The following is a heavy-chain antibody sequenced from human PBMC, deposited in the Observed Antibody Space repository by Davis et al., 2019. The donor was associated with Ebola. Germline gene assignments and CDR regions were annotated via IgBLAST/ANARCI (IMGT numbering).Heavy chain of an antibody. Sequence: ASVKVSCKASGYTFTGYYMHWVRQAPGQGLEWMGLINPNGGTTNYAQKFQGRVTMTRDTSISTAYMELSRLRSDDTAVYYCASFLTYSSGTDYWGQGTLVTVSS. V-gene: IGHV1-2*06. J-gene: IGHJ4*02. CDR3: ASFLTYSSGTDY. CDR2: INPNGGTT. CDR1: GYTFTGYY. D-gene: IGHD6-19*01.